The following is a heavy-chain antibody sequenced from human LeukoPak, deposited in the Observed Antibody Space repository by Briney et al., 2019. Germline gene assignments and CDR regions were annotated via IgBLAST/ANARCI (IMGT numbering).Heavy chain of an antibody. Sequence: ASVKVSCKASGYTFTSYYMHWVRQAPGQGLEWMGIINPSGGSTSYAQKFQGRVTMTRDMSTSTVYMELSSLRSEDTAVYYCARSSTWEPFDYWGQGTLVTVSS. CDR1: GYTFTSYY. CDR3: ARSSTWEPFDY. D-gene: IGHD1-26*01. J-gene: IGHJ4*02. V-gene: IGHV1-46*01. CDR2: INPSGGST.